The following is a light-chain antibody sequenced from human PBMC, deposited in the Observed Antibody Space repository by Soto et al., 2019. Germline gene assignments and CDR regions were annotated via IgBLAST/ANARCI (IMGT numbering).Light chain of an antibody. CDR1: SSDVGSYNL. V-gene: IGLV2-23*01. CDR2: EGS. Sequence: QSALTQPASVSGSPGQSITISCTGTSSDVGSYNLVSWYQQHPGKAPKLMIYEGSKRPSGVSNRFSCSKSGNTASLTISGLQAEDEADYYCCSYAGSVVFGGGTKLTVL. J-gene: IGLJ2*01. CDR3: CSYAGSVV.